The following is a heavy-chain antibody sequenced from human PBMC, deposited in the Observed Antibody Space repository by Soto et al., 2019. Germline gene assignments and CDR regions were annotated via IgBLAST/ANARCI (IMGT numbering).Heavy chain of an antibody. CDR1: RGSVNSGHYY. CDR3: AIESSLLLPESGKKIDP. Sequence: PSDTLSLTYTVSRGSVNSGHYYWHWIRQSPGMGLAWIGYIYYSGSTNYNSSLKSRLSISIDTSRNQFSLKLTSVTAANTAVYYCAIESSLLLPESGKKIDPWGQGILVTVSS. D-gene: IGHD3-10*01. V-gene: IGHV4-61*01. J-gene: IGHJ5*01. CDR2: IYYSGST.